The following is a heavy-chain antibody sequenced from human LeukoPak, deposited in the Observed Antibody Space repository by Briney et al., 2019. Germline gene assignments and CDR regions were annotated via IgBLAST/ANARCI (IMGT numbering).Heavy chain of an antibody. D-gene: IGHD4-23*01. V-gene: IGHV3-30*18. CDR1: GFTFSSYG. CDR3: AKLGHGGY. J-gene: IGHJ4*02. CDR2: ISYDGSNK. Sequence: GGSLRLSCAASGFTFSSYGMHWVRQAPGKGLEWVAVISYDGSNKYYADSVKGRFTISRDNSKNTLYLQMNSLRAEDTGVYYCAKLGHGGYWGQGTLVTVSS.